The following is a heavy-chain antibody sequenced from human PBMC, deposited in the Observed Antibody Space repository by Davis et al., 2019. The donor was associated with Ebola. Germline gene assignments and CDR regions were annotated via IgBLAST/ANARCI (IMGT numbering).Heavy chain of an antibody. Sequence: ASVKVSCKASGYTFTSYYMHWVRQAPGQGLEWMGWISAYNGNTNYAQKLQGRVTMTTDTSTSTAYMELRSLRSDDTAVYYCASYTVGATGDYWGQGTLVTVSS. V-gene: IGHV1-18*04. CDR1: GYTFTSYY. CDR2: ISAYNGNT. J-gene: IGHJ4*02. D-gene: IGHD1-26*01. CDR3: ASYTVGATGDY.